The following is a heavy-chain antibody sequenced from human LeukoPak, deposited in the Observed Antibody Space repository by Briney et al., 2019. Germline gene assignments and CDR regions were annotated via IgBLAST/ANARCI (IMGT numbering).Heavy chain of an antibody. Sequence: PSETLSLTCTVSGGSISSYYWSWIRQPAGKGLEWIGRIYTSGSTNYNPSLESRVTMSVDTSKNQFSLKLSSVTAADTAVYYCARDIYGGNSQYNWFDPWGQGTLVTVSS. CDR1: GGSISSYY. CDR2: IYTSGST. D-gene: IGHD4-23*01. CDR3: ARDIYGGNSQYNWFDP. V-gene: IGHV4-4*07. J-gene: IGHJ5*02.